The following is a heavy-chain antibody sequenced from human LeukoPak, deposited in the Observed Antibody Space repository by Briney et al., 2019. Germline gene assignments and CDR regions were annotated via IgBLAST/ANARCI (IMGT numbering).Heavy chain of an antibody. CDR1: GYTFTGYY. D-gene: IGHD2-2*01. CDR2: INAGNGNT. V-gene: IGHV1/OR15-3*01. Sequence: ASVKVSCKAAGYTFTGYYMHWVRRAPGQRLEWMGWINAGNGNTKYSQEFQGRVTITRDTSTSTAYMELSSLRSEDTAVYYCATIDWGYCSSTSCRRYFDYWGQGTLVTVSS. J-gene: IGHJ4*02. CDR3: ATIDWGYCSSTSCRRYFDY.